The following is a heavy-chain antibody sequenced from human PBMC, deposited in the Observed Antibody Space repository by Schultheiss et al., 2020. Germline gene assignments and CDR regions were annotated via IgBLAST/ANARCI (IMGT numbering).Heavy chain of an antibody. Sequence: ASVKVSCKASGYTFTSYYMHWVRQAPGQGLEWMGRINPNSGNTGYAQKFQGRVTMTRNTSISTAYMELSSLRSEDTAVYYCARETRYFDWLAYWGQGTRVTVPP. V-gene: IGHV1-8*02. D-gene: IGHD3-9*01. CDR2: INPNSGNT. CDR3: ARETRYFDWLAY. J-gene: IGHJ4*02. CDR1: GYTFTSYY.